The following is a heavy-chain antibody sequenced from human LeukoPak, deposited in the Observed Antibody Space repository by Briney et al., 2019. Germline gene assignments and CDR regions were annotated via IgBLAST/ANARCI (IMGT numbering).Heavy chain of an antibody. J-gene: IGHJ6*03. CDR3: ASKLRPSSSWRVHYEGDYYYYYMDV. D-gene: IGHD6-13*01. CDR1: GYSISTGYY. V-gene: IGHV4-38-2*02. CDR2: FYHGGST. Sequence: SETLSLTCTVSGYSISTGYYWDWIRQPPGKGLEWIGTFYHGGSTYYNPSLKSRVTISVDTSKNQFSLNLTSVTAADTAVYYCASKLRPSSSWRVHYEGDYYYYYMDVWGKGTTVTVSS.